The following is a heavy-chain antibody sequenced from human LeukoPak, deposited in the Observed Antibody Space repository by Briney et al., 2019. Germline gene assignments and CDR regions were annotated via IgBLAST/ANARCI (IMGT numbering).Heavy chain of an antibody. CDR1: GFTFSSYG. CDR3: ARDSSGIKDFDY. V-gene: IGHV3-23*01. CDR2: ITATSSST. D-gene: IGHD3-10*01. J-gene: IGHJ4*02. Sequence: PGGSLRLSCAASGFTFSSYGMSWVRQAPGKGLEWVSAITATSSSTHDADSVQGRFAISRDNSKNTLYLQMNSLRAEDTAVYYCARDSSGIKDFDYWGQGTLVTVSS.